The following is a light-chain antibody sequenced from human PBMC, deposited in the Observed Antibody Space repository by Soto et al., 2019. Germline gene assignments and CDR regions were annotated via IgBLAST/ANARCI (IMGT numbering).Light chain of an antibody. CDR1: SSDVGGYNY. Sequence: QSALTQPASVSGSPGQSITISCTGTSSDVGGYNYVSWYQQYPGKAPKLLLYEVTNRPSGGSNRFSGSKSGNTASLTISGLRSEDEGDYYCSSYTNMRTVVFGGGTKLTVL. J-gene: IGLJ2*01. V-gene: IGLV2-14*01. CDR3: SSYTNMRTVV. CDR2: EVT.